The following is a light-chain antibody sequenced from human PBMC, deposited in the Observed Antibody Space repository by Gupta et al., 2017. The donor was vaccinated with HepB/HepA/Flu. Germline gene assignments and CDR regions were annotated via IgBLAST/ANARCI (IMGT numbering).Light chain of an antibody. J-gene: IGKJ2*01. CDR2: GAS. Sequence: EIVMTQSPATLSVSPGERATLSCRASQSVSSNLAWYQQKPGHPPRLLIYGASTRATGIPARFSGSGSGTEFTLTISILQSEDFAVYYCQHYSNWPPYTFGRGTKLEIK. V-gene: IGKV3-15*01. CDR1: QSVSSN. CDR3: QHYSNWPPYT.